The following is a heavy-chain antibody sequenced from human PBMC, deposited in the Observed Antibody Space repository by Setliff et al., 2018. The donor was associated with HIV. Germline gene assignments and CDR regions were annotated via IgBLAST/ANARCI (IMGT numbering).Heavy chain of an antibody. CDR3: TRLAGGYADY. CDR2: IFTSGST. D-gene: IGHD5-12*01. Sequence: SETLSLTCSVSGGSISFYYWSWIRQPPGKGLEWMAYIFTSGSTSYNPSLKSRVTLSIDMSKNQFSLKMSSVTAADTAVYYCTRLAGGYADYWGQGTQVTVSS. CDR1: GGSISFYY. V-gene: IGHV4-4*09. J-gene: IGHJ4*02.